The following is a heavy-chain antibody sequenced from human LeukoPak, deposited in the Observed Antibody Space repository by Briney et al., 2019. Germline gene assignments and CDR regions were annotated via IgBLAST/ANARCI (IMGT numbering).Heavy chain of an antibody. CDR3: ARVGDYGDYLFFDY. D-gene: IGHD4-17*01. CDR1: GFTFSSNV. V-gene: IGHV3-30*04. CDR2: ISYDGSNK. Sequence: GGSLRLSCAASGFTFSSNVMHWVRQAPGKGLEWVAVISYDGSNKYYADSVKGRFTISRDNSKNTLYLQMNSLRAEDTAVYYCARVGDYGDYLFFDYWGQGTLVTVSS. J-gene: IGHJ4*02.